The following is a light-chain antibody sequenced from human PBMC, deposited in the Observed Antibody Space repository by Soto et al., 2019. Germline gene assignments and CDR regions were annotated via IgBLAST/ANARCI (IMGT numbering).Light chain of an antibody. CDR3: FSYTTGSTYV. J-gene: IGLJ1*01. CDR1: SSDVGAYNY. V-gene: IGLV2-14*03. Sequence: QSALTQPASVSGSPGQSITISCTGTSSDVGAYNYVSWYQQLPGKAPKLMIYDVSNRPSGVSNRFSGSKSGNTASLTISGLQAEDETDYYCFSYTTGSTYVFGTGTKVTVL. CDR2: DVS.